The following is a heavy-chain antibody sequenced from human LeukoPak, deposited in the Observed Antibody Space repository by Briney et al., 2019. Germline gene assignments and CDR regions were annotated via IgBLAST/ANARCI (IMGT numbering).Heavy chain of an antibody. CDR1: GFSFSRYW. J-gene: IGHJ4*02. CDR3: ARRTYFDTRHFDH. Sequence: GESLKISCKTSGFSFSRYWIAWVRQMPGKGLEWMGIISPGDPEIRYSPSFQGQVTISADKSISTAFLQWSNLKASDSAIYFCARRTYFDTRHFDHWGQGTLVTVSS. CDR2: ISPGDPEI. D-gene: IGHD3-22*01. V-gene: IGHV5-51*01.